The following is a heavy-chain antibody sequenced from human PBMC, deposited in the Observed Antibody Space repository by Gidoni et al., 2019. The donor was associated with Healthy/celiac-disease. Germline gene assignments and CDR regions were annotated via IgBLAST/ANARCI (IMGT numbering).Heavy chain of an antibody. CDR1: GYTFTSYA. CDR3: ARDQVRGVISYYYGMDV. CDR2: INAGNGNT. Sequence: QVQLVQSGAEVKKPGASVKVSCKASGYTFTSYAMHWVRQAPGQRLEWMGWINAGNGNTKYSQKCQGRGTITRDTSASTAYMELSSLRSEDTAVYYCARDQVRGVISYYYGMDVWGQGTTVTVSS. D-gene: IGHD3-10*01. J-gene: IGHJ6*02. V-gene: IGHV1-3*01.